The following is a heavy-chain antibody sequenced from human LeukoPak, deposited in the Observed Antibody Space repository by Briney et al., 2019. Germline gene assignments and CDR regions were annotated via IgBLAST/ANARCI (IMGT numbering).Heavy chain of an antibody. CDR3: AKDGDYGGNSEMSY. CDR2: ISYDGSNK. Sequence: GGSLRLSCAASGFTFSSYGMHWVRQAPGKGLEWVAVISYDGSNKYYADSVKGRFTISRDNSKNTLYLQMNSLRAEDTAVYYCAKDGDYGGNSEMSYWGQGTLVTVSP. J-gene: IGHJ4*02. D-gene: IGHD4-23*01. CDR1: GFTFSSYG. V-gene: IGHV3-30*18.